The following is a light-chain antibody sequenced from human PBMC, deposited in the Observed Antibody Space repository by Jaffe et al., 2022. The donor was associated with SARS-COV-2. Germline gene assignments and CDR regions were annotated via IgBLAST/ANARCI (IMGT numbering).Light chain of an antibody. CDR2: LGS. J-gene: IGKJ1*01. CDR1: QSLLHSNGYNY. Sequence: DIVMTQSPVSLPVTPGEPASISCRSSQSLLHSNGYNYLDWYLQKPGQSPHLLIFLGSNRASGVPDRFSGSGSGTDFTLKISRVEAEDVGVYYCMEALQGTFGQGTKVEIK. CDR3: MEALQGT. V-gene: IGKV2-28*01.